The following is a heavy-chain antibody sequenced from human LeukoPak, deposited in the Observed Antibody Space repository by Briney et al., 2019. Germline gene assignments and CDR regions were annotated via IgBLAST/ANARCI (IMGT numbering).Heavy chain of an antibody. CDR2: INHSGGST. D-gene: IGHD6-19*01. CDR3: AKPAISSRGWYYDY. J-gene: IGHJ4*02. Sequence: GGSLRLSCAASGFTFSSYWFHWVRQAPGKGLEWVSAINHSGGSTYYADSVKGRFTISRDNSKNTLYLQMNSLRAEDTAVYYCAKPAISSRGWYYDYWGQGTLVTVSS. CDR1: GFTFSSYW. V-gene: IGHV3-23*01.